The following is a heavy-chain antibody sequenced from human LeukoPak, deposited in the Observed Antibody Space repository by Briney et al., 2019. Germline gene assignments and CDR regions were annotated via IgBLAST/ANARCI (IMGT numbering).Heavy chain of an antibody. CDR1: GFTFSSYS. Sequence: GGSLRLSCAASGFTFSSYSMNWVRQAPGKGLEWVSSISSSGSYIYYADSVKGRFTISRDNAKNSLYLQMNSLRAEDTAVYYCAREVSGDGDYWGQGTLVTVSS. V-gene: IGHV3-21*01. J-gene: IGHJ4*02. CDR2: ISSSGSYI. CDR3: AREVSGDGDY. D-gene: IGHD2-21*01.